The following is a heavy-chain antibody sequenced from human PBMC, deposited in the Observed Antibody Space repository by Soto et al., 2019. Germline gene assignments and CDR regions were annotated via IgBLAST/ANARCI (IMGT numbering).Heavy chain of an antibody. D-gene: IGHD5-18*01. CDR1: GFTFSSYW. CDR2: IKQDGSEK. CDR3: ARIIVDTAMGPLTNYYYGMDV. Sequence: QPGGSLRLSCAASGFTFSSYWMSWVRQAPGKGLEWVANIKQDGSEKYYVDSVKGRFTISRDNAKNSLYLQMNSLRAEDTAVYYCARIIVDTAMGPLTNYYYGMDVWGQGTTVTVSS. V-gene: IGHV3-7*01. J-gene: IGHJ6*02.